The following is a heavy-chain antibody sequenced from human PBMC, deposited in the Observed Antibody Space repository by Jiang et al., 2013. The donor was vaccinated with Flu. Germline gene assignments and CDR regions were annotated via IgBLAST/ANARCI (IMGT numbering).Heavy chain of an antibody. D-gene: IGHD2-21*02. Sequence: PSETLSLTCTVSGDSIRNYYWTWIRQPPGKGLEWIGYIHYSGAANYSPSLKSRVTISVDTSKNQFSLRLSSVTAADTAVYYCARDLVGYCGADCSSYWGQGTLVTVSS. CDR1: GDSIRNYY. J-gene: IGHJ4*02. CDR3: ARDLVGYCGADCSSY. CDR2: IHYSGAA. V-gene: IGHV4-59*01.